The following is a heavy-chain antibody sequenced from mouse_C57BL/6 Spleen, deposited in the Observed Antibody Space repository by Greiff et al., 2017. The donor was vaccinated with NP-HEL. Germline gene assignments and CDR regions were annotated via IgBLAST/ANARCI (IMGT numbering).Heavy chain of an antibody. D-gene: IGHD4-1*01. CDR3: ARRAVTGTHFDY. CDR2: IYPGDGDT. Sequence: QVQLKESGAELVKPGASVKISCKASGYAFSSYWMNWVQQRPGKGLEWIGQIYPGDGDTNYNGKFKGKATLTADKSSSTAYMQLSSLTSEDSAVYFCARRAVTGTHFDYWGQGTTLTVSS. CDR1: GYAFSSYW. J-gene: IGHJ2*01. V-gene: IGHV1-80*01.